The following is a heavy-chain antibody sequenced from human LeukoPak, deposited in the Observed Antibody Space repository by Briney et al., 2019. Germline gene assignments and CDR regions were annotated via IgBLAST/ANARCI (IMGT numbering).Heavy chain of an antibody. V-gene: IGHV4-34*01. D-gene: IGHD5-18*01. Sequence: SETLSLTCAVYGGSFIGYYWSWIRQPPGKGLEWIGEINHSGSTNYNPSLKSRVTISVDTSKNQFSLKLSSVTAADTAVYYCARDTAMAVDYWGQGTLVTVSS. CDR2: INHSGST. CDR3: ARDTAMAVDY. CDR1: GGSFIGYY. J-gene: IGHJ4*02.